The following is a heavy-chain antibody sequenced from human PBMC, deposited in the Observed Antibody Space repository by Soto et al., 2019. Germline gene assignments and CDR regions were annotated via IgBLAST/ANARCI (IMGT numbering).Heavy chain of an antibody. J-gene: IGHJ3*01. CDR3: VRERAPFGAFDV. CDR2: IWVDGINK. CDR1: GFTFSNYG. V-gene: IGHV3-33*01. Sequence: GGSLRLSCAASGFTFSNYGMHWVRQAPGKGLEWVTVIWVDGINKYYADSVKGRFTISRDNSKNTLYLRMDGLRAEDTAVYYCVRERAPFGAFDVWGQGTMVTVSS. D-gene: IGHD3-16*01.